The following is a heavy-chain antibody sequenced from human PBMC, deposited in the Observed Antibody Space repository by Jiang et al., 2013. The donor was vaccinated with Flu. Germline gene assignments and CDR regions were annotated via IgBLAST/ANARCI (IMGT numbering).Heavy chain of an antibody. D-gene: IGHD3-16*02. J-gene: IGHJ6*02. V-gene: IGHV3-33*01. CDR3: ARDMPSGSYRYYYFGLDV. CDR1: GFTFSNYG. Sequence: VQLLESGGGVVQPGRSLRLSGAASGFTFSNYGIHWVRQAPGKGLEWVAVIWSDGSNKYYADSVKGRFTISRDNSKNTLYLQMNSLRAEDTAVYYCARDMPSGSYRYYYFGLDVWGQGTTVTVSS. CDR2: IWSDGSNK.